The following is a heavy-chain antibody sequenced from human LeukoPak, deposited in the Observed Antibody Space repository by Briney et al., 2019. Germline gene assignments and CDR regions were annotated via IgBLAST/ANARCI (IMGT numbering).Heavy chain of an antibody. CDR1: GFTFSSYA. Sequence: GGSLRLSCAASGFTFSSYAMSWVRQAPGKGLEWVSAISGSGGSTYYADSVKGRFTISRDNSKNTLYLQMNSLRAEDTAVYYCAKGPRGGSGYDIIPRPLFDWGQGTLVTVSS. CDR2: ISGSGGST. V-gene: IGHV3-23*01. CDR3: AKGPRGGSGYDIIPRPLFD. D-gene: IGHD3-22*01. J-gene: IGHJ4*02.